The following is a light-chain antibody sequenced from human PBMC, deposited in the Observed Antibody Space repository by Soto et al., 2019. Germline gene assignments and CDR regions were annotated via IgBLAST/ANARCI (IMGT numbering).Light chain of an antibody. CDR2: DVN. CDR3: GSYTNRGTLGVV. J-gene: IGLJ2*01. V-gene: IGLV2-14*02. Sequence: QSALTQPASVSGSPGQSITMSCTGTSSDVGKYNLVSWYQQHPGKAPKLMIYDVNKRPSGVSNRFSGSKSGNTASLTISALQAEDEADYYCGSYTNRGTLGVVFGGGTKLTVL. CDR1: SSDVGKYNL.